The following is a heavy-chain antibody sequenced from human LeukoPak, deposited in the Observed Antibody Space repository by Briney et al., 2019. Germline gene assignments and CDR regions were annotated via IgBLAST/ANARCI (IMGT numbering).Heavy chain of an antibody. CDR3: ATFGLDLPNYDFWSGYPFDY. V-gene: IGHV1-24*01. D-gene: IGHD3-3*01. CDR2: FDPEDGET. CDR1: GCTLTELS. J-gene: IGHJ4*02. Sequence: ASVKVSCKVSGCTLTELSMHWVRQAPGKGLEWMGGFDPEDGETIYAQKFQGRVTMTEDTSTDTAYMELSSLRSEDTAVYYCATFGLDLPNYDFWSGYPFDYWGQGTLVTVSS.